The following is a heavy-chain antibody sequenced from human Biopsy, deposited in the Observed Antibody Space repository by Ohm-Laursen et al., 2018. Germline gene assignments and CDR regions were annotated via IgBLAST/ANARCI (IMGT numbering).Heavy chain of an antibody. CDR2: IYDRGSTA. CDR1: GDSVSSGSFY. Sequence: SDTLSLTCPVSGDSVSSGSFYWTWIRQPPGQGLEYIGYIYDRGSTANYNPSLESRVTISIDASKNQFSLKLTSVTAADTTVYYCVGHALRLGPKKNWFDTWGQGTLVTVSS. V-gene: IGHV4-61*01. D-gene: IGHD3-16*01. CDR3: VGHALRLGPKKNWFDT. J-gene: IGHJ5*02.